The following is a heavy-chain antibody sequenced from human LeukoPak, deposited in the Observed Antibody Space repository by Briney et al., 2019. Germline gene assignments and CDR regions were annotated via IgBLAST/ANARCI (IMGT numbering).Heavy chain of an antibody. Sequence: ASVKVSCKASGYTFTGYYMHWVRQAPGQGLEWMGWINPNSGGTNYAQKFQVGGTMTRDTSISTAYMELSRLRSDDTAVYYCARSAESSSWVEFDYWGQGTLVTVSS. J-gene: IGHJ4*02. CDR1: GYTFTGYY. V-gene: IGHV1-2*02. CDR2: INPNSGGT. CDR3: ARSAESSSWVEFDY. D-gene: IGHD6-13*01.